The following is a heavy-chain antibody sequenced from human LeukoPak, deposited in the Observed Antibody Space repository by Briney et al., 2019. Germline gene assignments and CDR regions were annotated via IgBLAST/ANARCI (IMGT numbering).Heavy chain of an antibody. J-gene: IGHJ4*02. Sequence: ASVKVSCKASGYTFTSYAMHWVRQAPGQRLEWMGWINAGNGNTKYSQKFQGRVTITRDTSASTAYMELSSLRSEDTAVYYCARWRGLGGSYRFFDYWGQGTLVTVSS. CDR1: GYTFTSYA. D-gene: IGHD1-26*01. CDR2: INAGNGNT. CDR3: ARWRGLGGSYRFFDY. V-gene: IGHV1-3*01.